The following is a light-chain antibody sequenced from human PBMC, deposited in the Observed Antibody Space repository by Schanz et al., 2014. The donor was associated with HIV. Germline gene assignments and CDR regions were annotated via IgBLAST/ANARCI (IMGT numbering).Light chain of an antibody. CDR3: SSHAGSDKFGI. Sequence: QSVLTQPASVSGSPGQSITISCTGTSSDVGVYNYVSWYQQHPGKAPKLMIYDVNNRPSGVSNRFSGSKSGNTASLTVSGLQAEDEADYYCSSHAGSDKFGIFGGGTKLTVL. J-gene: IGLJ2*01. CDR2: DVN. V-gene: IGLV2-14*03. CDR1: SSDVGVYNY.